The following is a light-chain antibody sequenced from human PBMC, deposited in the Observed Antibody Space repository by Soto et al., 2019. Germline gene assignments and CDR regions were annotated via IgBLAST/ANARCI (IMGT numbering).Light chain of an antibody. V-gene: IGKV1-16*02. CDR1: QGISTY. J-gene: IGKJ1*01. Sequence: DIQMTQSPSSVSASVGDRVTITCRASQGISTYLGWYQQKPGKAPKSLIYSSSSLQSGVPSKFSGVGSGTEFTLTITDMQPDDFATYYCQQYYRYPWTFGQGTKVEI. CDR3: QQYYRYPWT. CDR2: SSS.